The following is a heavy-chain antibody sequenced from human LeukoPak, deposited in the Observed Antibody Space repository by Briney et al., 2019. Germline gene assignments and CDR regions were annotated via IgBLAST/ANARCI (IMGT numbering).Heavy chain of an antibody. Sequence: GGSLRLACTAPRFTLSGYSMNWVRQAPGKGLEWVSHIGISGAIYYGDYVKGRFTISRDNAKNSLYLQMNSLRAEDTAVYYCSTAKFDYWGQGTLVTVSS. V-gene: IGHV3-48*01. CDR3: STAKFDY. CDR1: RFTLSGYS. J-gene: IGHJ4*02. CDR2: IGISGAI.